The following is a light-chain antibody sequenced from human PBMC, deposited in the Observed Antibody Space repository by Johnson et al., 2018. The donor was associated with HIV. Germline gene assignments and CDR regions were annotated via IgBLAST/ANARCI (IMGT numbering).Light chain of an antibody. CDR1: SSNIGNNY. Sequence: QSVLTQPPSVSAAPGQKVTISCSGSSSNIGNNYVSWYQHLPGTAPKLLIYENNKRPSGIPDRFSGSKSATSATLGITGLQTGDEADYYCGPWESSLSAGYVFGTGTKVTVL. J-gene: IGLJ1*01. CDR3: GPWESSLSAGYV. CDR2: ENN. V-gene: IGLV1-51*02.